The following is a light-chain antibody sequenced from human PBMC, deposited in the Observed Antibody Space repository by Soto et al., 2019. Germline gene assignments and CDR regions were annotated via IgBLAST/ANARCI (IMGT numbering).Light chain of an antibody. J-gene: IGKJ2*01. CDR2: LGS. V-gene: IGKV2-28*01. CDR1: QSLLHSNGYNY. CDR3: MQALQTPLYT. Sequence: DIVITQSPLSLPVTPGEPASISCRSSQSLLHSNGYNYLDWYLQKPEQSPQLLIYLGSNRASGVPDRFSGSGSGTDFTLKISRVEAEDVGFYYCMQALQTPLYTFGQGTKLEIK.